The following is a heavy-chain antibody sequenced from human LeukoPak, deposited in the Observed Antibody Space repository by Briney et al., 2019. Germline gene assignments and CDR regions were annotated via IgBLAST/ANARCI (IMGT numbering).Heavy chain of an antibody. CDR3: ARTPYSSSWDLDY. CDR2: ISSSSSYI. Sequence: GGSLRLSCAASRFTFSTYSMNWARQAPGKGLEWVSSISSSSSYIYYADSVKGRSTISRDNAKNSLYLQMNSLRAEDTAVYYCARTPYSSSWDLDYWGQGTLVTVSS. D-gene: IGHD6-13*01. CDR1: RFTFSTYS. J-gene: IGHJ4*02. V-gene: IGHV3-21*01.